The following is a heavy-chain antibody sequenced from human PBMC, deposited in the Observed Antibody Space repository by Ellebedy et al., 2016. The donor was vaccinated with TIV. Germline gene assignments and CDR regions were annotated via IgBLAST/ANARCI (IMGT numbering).Heavy chain of an antibody. CDR1: GYTFTGYY. D-gene: IGHD5-18*01. J-gene: IGHJ4*02. Sequence: ASVKVSCXASGYTFTGYYMHWVRQATGQGLEWMGWMNPNSGNTGYAQKFQGRVTMTRNTSISTAYMELSSLRSEDTAVYYCARDRGHGVIQLWFDYWGQGTLVTVSS. CDR3: ARDRGHGVIQLWFDY. V-gene: IGHV1-8*02. CDR2: MNPNSGNT.